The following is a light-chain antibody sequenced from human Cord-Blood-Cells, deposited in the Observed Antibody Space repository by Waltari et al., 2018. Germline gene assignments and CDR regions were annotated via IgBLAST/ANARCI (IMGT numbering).Light chain of an antibody. V-gene: IGLV2-8*01. J-gene: IGLJ2*01. CDR1: SSAVGGYHY. CDR2: EVS. CDR3: SSYAGSNNLV. Sequence: QSALTQPPSASASPGQSVTISCTRTSSAVGGYHYVSWYQQHPGKAPKLMIYEVSKRPSGVPERFSGSKSGNTASLTVSGLQAEDEADYYCSSYAGSNNLVFGGGTKLTVL.